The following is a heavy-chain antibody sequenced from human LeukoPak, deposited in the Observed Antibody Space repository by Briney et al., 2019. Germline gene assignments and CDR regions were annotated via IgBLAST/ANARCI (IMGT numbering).Heavy chain of an antibody. J-gene: IGHJ4*02. D-gene: IGHD1-26*01. CDR2: IIPIFGTA. Sequence: VASVKVSCKASGGTFSSYAISWVRQAPGQGLEWMGGIIPIFGTANYAQKFQGRVTITADESTSTAYMELSSLRSEDTAVYYCARDSGSYGTFDYWGQGTLVTVSS. V-gene: IGHV1-69*01. CDR3: ARDSGSYGTFDY. CDR1: GGTFSSYA.